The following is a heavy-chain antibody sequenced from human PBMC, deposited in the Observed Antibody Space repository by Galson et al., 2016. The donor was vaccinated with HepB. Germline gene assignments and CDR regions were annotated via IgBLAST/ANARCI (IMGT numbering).Heavy chain of an antibody. Sequence: SLRLSCAASGFTFSSYEMNWVRQAPGKGLEWVSYISSSGSTIHYADSVKGRFTISRDNAKNSLYLQMNSLRAEDTAVYYCARRGFTMIVDYWGQGTLVTVSS. J-gene: IGHJ4*02. CDR2: ISSSGSTI. CDR1: GFTFSSYE. V-gene: IGHV3-48*03. D-gene: IGHD3-22*01. CDR3: ARRGFTMIVDY.